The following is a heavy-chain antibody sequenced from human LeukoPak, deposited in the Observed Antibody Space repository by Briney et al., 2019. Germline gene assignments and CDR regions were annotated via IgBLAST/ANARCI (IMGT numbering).Heavy chain of an antibody. CDR3: ASAPYYDFWSGYYTNWYFDL. CDR2: IYYSGST. V-gene: IGHV4-59*01. D-gene: IGHD3-3*01. CDR1: GGSISSYY. Sequence: SETLSLTCTVSGGSISSYYWSWIRQPPGKGLEWIGYIYYSGSTNYNPSLKSRVTISVDTSKNQFSLKLSSVTAAVTAVYYCASAPYYDFWSGYYTNWYFDLWGRGTLVTVSS. J-gene: IGHJ2*01.